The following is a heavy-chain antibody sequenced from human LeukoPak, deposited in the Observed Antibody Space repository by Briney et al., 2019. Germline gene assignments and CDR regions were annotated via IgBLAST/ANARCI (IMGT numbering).Heavy chain of an antibody. V-gene: IGHV3-48*02. D-gene: IGHD3-22*01. CDR2: ISSSSSTI. Sequence: TGGSLILSCAASGFTFSSYSMNWVRQAPGKGLEWVSYISSSSSTIYYADSVKGRFTISRDNAKNSLYLQMNSLRDEDTAVYYCARAPYYYDSSGYDWGQGTLVTVSS. J-gene: IGHJ4*02. CDR3: ARAPYYYDSSGYD. CDR1: GFTFSSYS.